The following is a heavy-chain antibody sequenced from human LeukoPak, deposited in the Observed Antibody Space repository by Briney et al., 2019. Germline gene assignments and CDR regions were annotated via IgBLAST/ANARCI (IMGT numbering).Heavy chain of an antibody. CDR3: AIVYERSAIFGVGPFDY. D-gene: IGHD3-3*01. CDR1: GGTFSSYA. Sequence: SVKVSCKASGGTFSSYAISWVRQAPGRGLEWMGGVIPIFGTANYAQKFQGRVTITADESTSTAYMELSSLRSEDTAVYYCAIVYERSAIFGVGPFDYWGQGTLVTVSS. CDR2: VIPIFGTA. J-gene: IGHJ4*02. V-gene: IGHV1-69*13.